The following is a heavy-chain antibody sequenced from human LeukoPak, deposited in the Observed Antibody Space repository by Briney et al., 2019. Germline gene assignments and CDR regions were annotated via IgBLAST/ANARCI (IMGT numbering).Heavy chain of an antibody. CDR2: IYYSGST. D-gene: IGHD6-13*01. V-gene: IGHV4-39*01. Sequence: PSETLSLTCTVSGGSINSSSFYWGWIRQPPGKGLEWIGNIYYSGSTYYNPSLKSRVTISVDTSKNQFSLKLSSVTAADTAVYYCARRTAGRTRWFDPWGQGTLVTVSS. CDR3: ARRTAGRTRWFDP. CDR1: GGSINSSSFY. J-gene: IGHJ5*02.